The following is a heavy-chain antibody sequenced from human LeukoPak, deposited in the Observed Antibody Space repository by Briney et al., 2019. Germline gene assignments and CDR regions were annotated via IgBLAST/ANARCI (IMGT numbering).Heavy chain of an antibody. V-gene: IGHV4-34*01. D-gene: IGHD3-22*01. CDR1: GGSFSGYY. CDR3: ARTLFMRTMISYYYYMDV. CDR2: INHSGST. J-gene: IGHJ6*03. Sequence: SETLSLTCAVYGGSFSGYYWSWIRQPPGKGLEWIGEINHSGSTNYNPSLKSRVTISVDTSKNQFSPKLSSVTAADTAVYYCARTLFMRTMISYYYYMDVWGKGTTVTISS.